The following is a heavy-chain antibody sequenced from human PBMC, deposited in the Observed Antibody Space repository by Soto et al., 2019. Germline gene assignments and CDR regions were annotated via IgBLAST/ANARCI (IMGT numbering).Heavy chain of an antibody. CDR2: IIPIFGTA. D-gene: IGHD2-2*01. V-gene: IGHV1-69*01. Sequence: QVQLVQSGAEVKKPGSSVKVSCKATGGTFSSYAISWVRQAPGQGLEWMGGIIPIFGTATYAQKFQGRVTITADESTSTAYMELSSLRSEDTAVYYCARALVVVPAALYNWFDPWGQGTLVTVSS. CDR3: ARALVVVPAALYNWFDP. CDR1: GGTFSSYA. J-gene: IGHJ5*02.